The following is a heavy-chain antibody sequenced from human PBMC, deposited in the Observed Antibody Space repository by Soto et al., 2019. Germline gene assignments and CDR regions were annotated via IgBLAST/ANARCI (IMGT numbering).Heavy chain of an antibody. V-gene: IGHV1-18*01. D-gene: IGHD5-12*01. CDR2: LIPYNGDR. Sequence: ASVKVSCKASGYTFTSYGISWVRQAPGQGLEWMGLLIPYNGDRIYAQKFQGRVILSTDTATNTAYMELGSLRSDDTAVYYCVRDASSGYRGWWDPWGQGTLVTVSS. CDR1: GYTFTSYG. J-gene: IGHJ5*02. CDR3: VRDASSGYRGWWDP.